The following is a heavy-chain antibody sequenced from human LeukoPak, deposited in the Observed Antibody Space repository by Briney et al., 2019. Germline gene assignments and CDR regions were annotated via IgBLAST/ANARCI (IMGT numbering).Heavy chain of an antibody. CDR2: MNPNSGNT. J-gene: IGHJ6*03. Sequence: ASVKVSCKASGYTFTSYDINWGRQSTGQGLEWRGWMNPNSGNTGYAQKFQGRVTRTRNTSISTAYMELSSLRSEDPAVYYCARGLPHHTYYDFWSGYYNTGGYYYYYMDVWGKGTTVTVSS. V-gene: IGHV1-8*01. D-gene: IGHD3-3*01. CDR1: GYTFTSYD. CDR3: ARGLPHHTYYDFWSGYYNTGGYYYYYMDV.